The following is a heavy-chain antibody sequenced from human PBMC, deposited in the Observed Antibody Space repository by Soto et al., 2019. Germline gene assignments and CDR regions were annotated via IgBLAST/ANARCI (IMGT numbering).Heavy chain of an antibody. J-gene: IGHJ5*02. D-gene: IGHD5-12*01. CDR1: CASVAGGSYY. CDR2: IPSRGRP. CDR3: ARDTYSGYDFGL. V-gene: IGHV4-30-4*01. Sequence: KPSETLSLTCSFSCASVAGGSYYWSWVRQPPGKGLEWIGYIPSRGRPFYNPSLTSRGTISADTSKNQLSLQLTSVTAADTAVYYCARDTYSGYDFGLWGQGTLVTVSS.